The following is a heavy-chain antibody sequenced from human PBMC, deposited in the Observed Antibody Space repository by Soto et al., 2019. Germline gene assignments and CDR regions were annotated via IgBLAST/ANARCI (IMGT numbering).Heavy chain of an antibody. V-gene: IGHV4-30-4*01. CDR3: ARDRTGDYAFNY. Sequence: QVQLQESGPGLVKPSQTLSLTCTVSGDSISSGDYYWSWIRQPPGKGLEWIGYISYSGSTYYNPSLKSRVTISVATSQTQFSLRLISVTAADTAVYYCARDRTGDYAFNYWGQGTLVTVSS. J-gene: IGHJ4*02. D-gene: IGHD4-17*01. CDR1: GDSISSGDYY. CDR2: ISYSGST.